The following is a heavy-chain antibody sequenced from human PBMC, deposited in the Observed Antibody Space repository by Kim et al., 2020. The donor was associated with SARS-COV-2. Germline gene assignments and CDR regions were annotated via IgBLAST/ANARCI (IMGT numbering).Heavy chain of an antibody. Sequence: GGSLRLSCAASGFTFSDYYMSWIRQVPGKGLEWLSYLSPTSTSSAYADSARGRFTISRDNAKKSLYLEMNSLRADDTAVYYCTRDLNSGPDYWGQGTVVTVSS. D-gene: IGHD5-12*01. CDR2: LSPTSTSS. V-gene: IGHV3-11*04. CDR1: GFTFSDYY. J-gene: IGHJ4*02. CDR3: TRDLNSGPDY.